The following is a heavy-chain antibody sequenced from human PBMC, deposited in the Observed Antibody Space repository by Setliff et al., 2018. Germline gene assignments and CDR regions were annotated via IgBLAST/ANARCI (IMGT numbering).Heavy chain of an antibody. Sequence: GGSLRLSCLASGFSFSNTKMSWIRQAPGKGLEWVAAVSDDGTNTYYADSVRGRFTVSRDVSRHTVYLQMSSLRADDTALYYCARGGTFRYFDFWGQGAPVTVSS. D-gene: IGHD5-12*01. CDR2: VSDDGTNT. V-gene: IGHV3-30*03. CDR1: GFSFSNTK. J-gene: IGHJ4*02. CDR3: ARGGTFRYFDF.